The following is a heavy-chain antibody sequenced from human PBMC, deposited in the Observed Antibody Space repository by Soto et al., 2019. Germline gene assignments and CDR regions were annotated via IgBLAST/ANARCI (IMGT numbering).Heavy chain of an antibody. CDR1: GFSFAGYA. CDR2: VSGGGAST. J-gene: IGHJ4*02. Sequence: PVGSLSLSCAATGFSFAGYALTWVRQAPGKGLEWLSAVSGGGASTYYADSVRGRFSISRDVSGNMIYLQLNRLTAGDTATYYCAKTQTFNGYYGGFDAWGQGTRVTVSS. CDR3: AKTQTFNGYYGGFDA. V-gene: IGHV3-23*01. D-gene: IGHD3-3*01.